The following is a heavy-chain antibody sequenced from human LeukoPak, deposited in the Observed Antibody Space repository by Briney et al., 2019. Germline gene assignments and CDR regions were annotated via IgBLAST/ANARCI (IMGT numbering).Heavy chain of an antibody. Sequence: GGSLRLSCAASGFTFSSYSMNWVRQAPGKGREWVSYISSSSSTIYYADSVKGRFTISRDNAKNSLYLQMNSLRAEDTAVYYCARDRSPRVVVAATGFDPWGQGTLVTVSS. D-gene: IGHD2-15*01. CDR3: ARDRSPRVVVAATGFDP. CDR1: GFTFSSYS. CDR2: ISSSSSTI. J-gene: IGHJ5*02. V-gene: IGHV3-48*01.